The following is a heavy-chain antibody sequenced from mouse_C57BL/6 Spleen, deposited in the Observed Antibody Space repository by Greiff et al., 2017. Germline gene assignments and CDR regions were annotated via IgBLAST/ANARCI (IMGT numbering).Heavy chain of an antibody. CDR2: ISDGGSYT. V-gene: IGHV5-4*01. CDR3: AREDYDGYSWYFDV. D-gene: IGHD2-3*01. J-gene: IGHJ1*03. CDR1: GFTFSTYA. Sequence: EVMLVESGGGLVKPGGSLKLSCAASGFTFSTYAMSWVRQTPEKRLEWVATISDGGSYTYYPDNVKGRFTISRDNAKNNLYLQMSHLKSEDTAMYYCAREDYDGYSWYFDVWGTGTTVTVSS.